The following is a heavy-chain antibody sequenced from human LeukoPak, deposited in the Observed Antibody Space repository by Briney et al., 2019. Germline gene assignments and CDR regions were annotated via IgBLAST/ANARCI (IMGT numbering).Heavy chain of an antibody. Sequence: GASVKVSCKASGYTFTSYYMHWVRQAPGQGLEWMGWINPNSGGTNYAQKFQGRVTMTRDTSISTAYMELSRLRSDDTTVYYCARQLLGYSSGWTGEIDYWGQGTLVTVSS. J-gene: IGHJ4*02. CDR2: INPNSGGT. D-gene: IGHD6-19*01. CDR1: GYTFTSYY. V-gene: IGHV1-2*02. CDR3: ARQLLGYSSGWTGEIDY.